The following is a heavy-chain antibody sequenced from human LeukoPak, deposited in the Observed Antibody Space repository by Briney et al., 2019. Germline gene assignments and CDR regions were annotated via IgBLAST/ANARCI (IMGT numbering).Heavy chain of an antibody. V-gene: IGHV4-59*01. CDR3: ARAGSSFYYDFWSGYPGGYYFDY. CDR2: IYYSGST. CDR1: GGSISSYY. J-gene: IGHJ4*02. D-gene: IGHD3-3*01. Sequence: PSETLSLTCTVSGGSISSYYWSWIRQPPGKGVEWIGYIYYSGSTNYNPSLQSRVTISVDTSKNQFSPTLSSVTAADTAVYYCARAGSSFYYDFWSGYPGGYYFDYWGQGTLVTVSS.